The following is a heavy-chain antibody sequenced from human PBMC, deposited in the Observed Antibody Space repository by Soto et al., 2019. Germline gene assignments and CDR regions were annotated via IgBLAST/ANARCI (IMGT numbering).Heavy chain of an antibody. Sequence: QVQLVQSGAEVKKPGSSVKVSCKASGGTFSSYTISWVRQAPGQGLEWMRRIIPILGIANYAQKFQGRVTITAEKSTSTAYMELGSLRSADTAVDYCASLMSSGYYYGMDVWGQGTTVTVSS. V-gene: IGHV1-69*02. CDR2: IIPILGIA. J-gene: IGHJ6*02. D-gene: IGHD3-10*01. CDR3: ASLMSSGYYYGMDV. CDR1: GGTFSSYT.